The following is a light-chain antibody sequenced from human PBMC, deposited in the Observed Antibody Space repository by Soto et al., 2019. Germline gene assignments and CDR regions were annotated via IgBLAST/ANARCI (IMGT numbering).Light chain of an antibody. CDR1: SGDVGAYNY. Sequence: QSALTQPASVSGSPGQSITISCTGTSGDVGAYNYVSWYQQHPGKAPRLMIYDVSNRPSGASNRVSGSKSGNTASLTISGLQAEDEADYYCSSFTNTYSYVFGTGTKLTVL. J-gene: IGLJ1*01. V-gene: IGLV2-14*01. CDR3: SSFTNTYSYV. CDR2: DVS.